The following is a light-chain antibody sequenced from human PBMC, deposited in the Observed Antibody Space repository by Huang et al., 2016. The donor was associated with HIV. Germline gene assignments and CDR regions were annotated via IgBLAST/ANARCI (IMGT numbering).Light chain of an antibody. V-gene: IGKV2-24*01. J-gene: IGKJ1*01. CDR2: GVS. Sequence: DVVLTQTPLSSPVTLGQPASISCRSSQSLLLSDGNTYVSWLQQRPGQPPSLLIYGVSKRVSGVPGRFSGSGAGTDFTLKISSVEAEDVGIYYCTQGTQFPRTFGQGTKVEIK. CDR1: QSLLLSDGNTY. CDR3: TQGTQFPRT.